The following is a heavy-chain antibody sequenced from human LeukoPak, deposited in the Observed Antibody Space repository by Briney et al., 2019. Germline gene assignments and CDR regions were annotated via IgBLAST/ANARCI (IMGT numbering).Heavy chain of an antibody. Sequence: PPGGSLRLSCAASGFTFSNYAMNWVRQAPGKGLEWISAISASGGSTYFADSVKGRFTISRDNSKNTLYLQMNTLRAEDTAVYYCAKGAPRGDFRWGQGTLVTVSS. CDR2: ISASGGST. CDR3: AKGAPRGDFR. V-gene: IGHV3-23*01. D-gene: IGHD3-16*01. J-gene: IGHJ4*02. CDR1: GFTFSNYA.